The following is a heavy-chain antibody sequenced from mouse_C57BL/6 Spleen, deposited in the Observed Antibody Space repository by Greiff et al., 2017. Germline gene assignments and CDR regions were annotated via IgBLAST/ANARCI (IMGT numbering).Heavy chain of an antibody. CDR1: GYSITSGYY. CDR3: ARGNYGFAY. V-gene: IGHV3-6*01. CDR2: ISYDCSN. Sequence: EVQVVESGPGLVKPSQSLSLTCSVTGYSITSGYYWNWIRQFPGNNLEWMGNISYDCSNNYNPSLKNRISITRDTSKNQFFLKLNSVTTEVTATYYCARGNYGFAYWGQGTLVTVSA. J-gene: IGHJ3*01. D-gene: IGHD2-1*01.